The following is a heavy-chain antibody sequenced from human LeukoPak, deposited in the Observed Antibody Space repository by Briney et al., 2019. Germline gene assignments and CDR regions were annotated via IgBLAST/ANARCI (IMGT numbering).Heavy chain of an antibody. J-gene: IGHJ3*01. CDR2: IYYSGST. V-gene: IGHV4-39*01. CDR1: GGSISSSTYY. CDR3: TSGEYTQGSDV. Sequence: SETLSLTCTVSGGSISSSTYYWGWIRQPPGKGLEWIGSIYYSGSTYYNPSLKSRVTISVDTSKNQFSLRLTSVTAADTAVYYCTSGEYTQGSDVWGQGTMVTVTS. D-gene: IGHD4-17*01.